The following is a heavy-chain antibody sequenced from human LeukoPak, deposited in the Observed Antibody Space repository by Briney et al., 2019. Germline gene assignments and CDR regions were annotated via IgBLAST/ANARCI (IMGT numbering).Heavy chain of an antibody. CDR2: IKQDGSEK. D-gene: IGHD3-22*01. V-gene: IGHV3-7*02. Sequence: GGSLRVSGAASACVFRGYGMNCVRQAPGKGLEWVANIKQDGSEKYYVDSVKGRFTISRDNAKNSLYLQMNSLRAEHTAVYCCAMYYYDSSGYYGPLNLWGQGTLVTVSS. CDR1: ACVFRGYG. CDR3: AMYYYDSSGYYGPLNL. J-gene: IGHJ4*02.